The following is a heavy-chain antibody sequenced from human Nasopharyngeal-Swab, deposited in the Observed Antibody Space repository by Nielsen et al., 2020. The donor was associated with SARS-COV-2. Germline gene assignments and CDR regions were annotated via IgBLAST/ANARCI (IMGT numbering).Heavy chain of an antibody. D-gene: IGHD3-22*01. V-gene: IGHV3-49*03. CDR1: GFTFGDYA. CDR2: IRSKAYGGTT. CDR3: AKDYGQGYDSSRYFDY. Sequence: GGSLRLSCTASGFTFGDYAMSWFRQAPGKGLEWVGFIRSKAYGGTTEYAASVKGRFTISRDDSKSIAYLQMNSLKTEDTAVYYCAKDYGQGYDSSRYFDYWGQGTLVTVSS. J-gene: IGHJ4*02.